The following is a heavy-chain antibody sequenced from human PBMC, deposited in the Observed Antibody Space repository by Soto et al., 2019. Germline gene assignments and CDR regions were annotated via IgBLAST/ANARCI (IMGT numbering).Heavy chain of an antibody. CDR2: IFWDDDK. Sequence: QITLKESGPPLVKPTQTLTLTCTFSGFALNTIGEGVGWVRQPPGKALEWLALIFWDDDKRYSPSLRNRLTITKDTSKNQVVLTMTDMDPVDTATYYCAHHIYDYIWGYYRYPYWGQGTLVTVSS. J-gene: IGHJ4*02. V-gene: IGHV2-5*02. CDR3: AHHIYDYIWGYYRYPY. D-gene: IGHD3-16*02. CDR1: GFALNTIGEG.